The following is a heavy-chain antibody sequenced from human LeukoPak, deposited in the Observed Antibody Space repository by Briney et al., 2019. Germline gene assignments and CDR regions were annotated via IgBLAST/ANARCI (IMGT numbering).Heavy chain of an antibody. CDR3: ARDRIVGAPDVLDI. D-gene: IGHD1-26*01. J-gene: IGHJ3*02. Sequence: GGSLRLSCAASGFTFSSYWMHWVRQAPGKGPVWVSRINSDGTGTNYADSVKGRFTISRDNAKNTLYLQMNSLRADDTAVYYCARDRIVGAPDVLDIWGQGTRVTVSS. CDR1: GFTFSSYW. CDR2: INSDGTGT. V-gene: IGHV3-74*01.